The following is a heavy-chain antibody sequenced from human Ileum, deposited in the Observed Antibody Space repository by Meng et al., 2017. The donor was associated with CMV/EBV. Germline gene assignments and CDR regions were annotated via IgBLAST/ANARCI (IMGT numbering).Heavy chain of an antibody. J-gene: IGHJ4*02. V-gene: IGHV4-4*07. D-gene: IGHD7-27*01. CDR2: IYTSGSS. Sequence: VGVQGSGPGLVKPSETLSLTCTVSGGSMSSYYWSWIWQPAGKGLEWIGRIYTSGSSNYNSSLKSRVTMSVDTSKNQFSMKLNSVTAADTAVYYCAREGPTDWGRALDYWGQGTLVTVSS. CDR1: GGSMSSYY. CDR3: AREGPTDWGRALDY.